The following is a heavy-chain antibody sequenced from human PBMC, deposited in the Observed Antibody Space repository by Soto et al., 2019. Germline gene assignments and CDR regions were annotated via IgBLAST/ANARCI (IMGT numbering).Heavy chain of an antibody. V-gene: IGHV3-7*01. Sequence: GGSLRLSCAASGFTFSSYWMSWVRQAPGKGLEWVANIKQDGSEKYYVDSVKGRFTISRDNAKNSLYLQMNSLRAEDTAVYYCARSDYDFWSGPSPPFAYWGQGTLVTSPQ. J-gene: IGHJ4*02. CDR3: ARSDYDFWSGPSPPFAY. CDR1: GFTFSSYW. D-gene: IGHD3-3*01. CDR2: IKQDGSEK.